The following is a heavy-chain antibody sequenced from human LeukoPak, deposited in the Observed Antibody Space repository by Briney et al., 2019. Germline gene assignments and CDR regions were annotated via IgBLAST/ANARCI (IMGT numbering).Heavy chain of an antibody. Sequence: SVKVSCKASGYTFTNYAINWVRQAPGQGLEWMGWITAYNGNTNYAQKFQGRVTMTTDTSTSTAYMELRSLRSDDTAMYYCARVWNYGSIDYWGQGTRVTVSS. V-gene: IGHV1-18*01. D-gene: IGHD3-10*01. CDR1: GYTFTNYA. J-gene: IGHJ4*02. CDR3: ARVWNYGSIDY. CDR2: ITAYNGNT.